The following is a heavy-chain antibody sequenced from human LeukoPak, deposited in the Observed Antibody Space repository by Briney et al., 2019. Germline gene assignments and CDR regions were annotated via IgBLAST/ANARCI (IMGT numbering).Heavy chain of an antibody. J-gene: IGHJ4*02. V-gene: IGHV3-48*03. CDR2: ISSSGSTI. Sequence: PGGSLRLSCAASGFTFSSYEMNWVRQAPGKGLEWVSYISSSGSTIYYADSVKGRFTISRDNAKNSLYLQMNSLRAEDTAVYYCARVTEWNDFDYWGQGTLVTVSS. CDR1: GFTFSSYE. CDR3: ARVTEWNDFDY. D-gene: IGHD1-1*01.